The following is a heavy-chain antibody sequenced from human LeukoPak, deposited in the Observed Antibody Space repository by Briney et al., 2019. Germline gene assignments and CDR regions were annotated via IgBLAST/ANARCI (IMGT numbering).Heavy chain of an antibody. Sequence: GGSLRLSCAASGFTFSSYSMNWVRQAPGKGLEWVSSISSSSSYIYYADSVKGRFTISRDNAKNTLYLQMNSLRAEDTAVYYCARSQSSSWYGLDYWGQGTLVTVSS. J-gene: IGHJ4*02. CDR3: ARSQSSSWYGLDY. CDR2: ISSSSSYI. D-gene: IGHD6-13*01. V-gene: IGHV3-21*01. CDR1: GFTFSSYS.